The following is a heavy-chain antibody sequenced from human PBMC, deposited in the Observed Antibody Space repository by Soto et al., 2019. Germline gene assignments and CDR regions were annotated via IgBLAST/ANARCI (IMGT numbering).Heavy chain of an antibody. CDR1: GYTFTSYG. D-gene: IGHD5-12*01. Sequence: ASVKVSCKASGYTFTSYGISWVRQAPGQGLEWMGWISAYNGNTNYAQKLQGRVTMTTDTSTSTAYMELRSLRSDDTAVYYCAREGIDASGYDYYYYYMDVWGKGTTVTVSS. CDR3: AREGIDASGYDYYYYYMDV. CDR2: ISAYNGNT. V-gene: IGHV1-18*01. J-gene: IGHJ6*03.